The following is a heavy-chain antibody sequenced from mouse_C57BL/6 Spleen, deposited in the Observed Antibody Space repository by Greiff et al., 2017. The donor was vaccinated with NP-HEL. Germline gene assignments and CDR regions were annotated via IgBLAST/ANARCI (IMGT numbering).Heavy chain of an antibody. CDR2: IYPGSGST. CDR3: ARYPSGFDY. D-gene: IGHD3-1*01. Sequence: VQLQQSGAELVKPGASVKMSCKASGYTFTSYWITWVKQRPGQGLAWIGDIYPGSGSTNYNEKFKSKATLTVDTSSSTAYMQLSSLTSEDSAVYYCARYPSGFDYWGQGTTLTVSS. CDR1: GYTFTSYW. V-gene: IGHV1-55*01. J-gene: IGHJ2*01.